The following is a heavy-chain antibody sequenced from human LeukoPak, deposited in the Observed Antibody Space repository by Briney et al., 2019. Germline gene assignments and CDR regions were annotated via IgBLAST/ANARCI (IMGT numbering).Heavy chain of an antibody. CDR1: GFTFSSYN. V-gene: IGHV3-21*01. D-gene: IGHD6-13*01. CDR2: ISSSSSYI. J-gene: IGHJ4*02. CDR3: AKDPRIAAAATDDY. Sequence: PGGSLRLSCAASGFTFSSYNMNWVRQAPGKGLEWVSSISSSSSYIYYADSVKGRFTISRDNSKNTLYLQMNSLRAEDTAVYYCAKDPRIAAAATDDYWGQGTLVTVSS.